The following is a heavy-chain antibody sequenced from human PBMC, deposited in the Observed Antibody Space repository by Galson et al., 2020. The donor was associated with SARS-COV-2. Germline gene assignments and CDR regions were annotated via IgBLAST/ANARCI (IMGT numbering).Heavy chain of an antibody. J-gene: IGHJ1*01. V-gene: IGHV5-51*01. CDR1: GYSFTSYW. CDR3: ARQINYGGNPIEYFQH. D-gene: IGHD4-17*01. Sequence: GESLKISCKGSGYSFTSYWNGWVRQMPGKGLEWMGIIYPGDSDTRYSPSFQGQVTLSADKSISTAYLQWSSLKASDTAMYYCARQINYGGNPIEYFQHWGQGTLVTVSS. CDR2: IYPGDSDT.